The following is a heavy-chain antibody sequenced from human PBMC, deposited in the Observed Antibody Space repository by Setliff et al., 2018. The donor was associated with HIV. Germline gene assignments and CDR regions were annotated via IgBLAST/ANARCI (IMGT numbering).Heavy chain of an antibody. CDR2: IYHSGST. J-gene: IGHJ4*02. Sequence: KPSETLSLTCAVSGYSISSGYYWGWIRQPPGKGLEWIGSIYHSGSTYYNPSLKSRVTISVDTSKNQFSLKLSSVTAADTAVYYCARMYSGYNGVFDSWGQRTLVTVSS. CDR3: ARMYSGYNGVFDS. CDR1: GYSISSGYY. V-gene: IGHV4-38-2*01. D-gene: IGHD5-12*01.